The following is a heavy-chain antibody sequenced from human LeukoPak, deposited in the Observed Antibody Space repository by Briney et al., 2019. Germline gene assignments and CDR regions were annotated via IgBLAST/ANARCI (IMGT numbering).Heavy chain of an antibody. CDR3: ARDSSGYDSSGYNSRVLNYFDY. V-gene: IGHV3-23*01. CDR1: GFTFSNYG. D-gene: IGHD3-22*01. CDR2: ISGSGGSSS. Sequence: RSGGSLRLSCAASGFTFSNYGMTWVRQAPGTGLEWVSGISGSGGSSSYYAVSVKGRFTISRDNFKNTLYLLMSTLRAEDTAVYYCARDSSGYDSSGYNSRVLNYFDYWGQGTLVTVSS. J-gene: IGHJ4*02.